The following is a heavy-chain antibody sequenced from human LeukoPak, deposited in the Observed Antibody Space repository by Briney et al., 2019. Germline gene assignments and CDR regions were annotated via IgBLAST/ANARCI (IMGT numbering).Heavy chain of an antibody. V-gene: IGHV3-9*01. J-gene: IGHJ4*02. CDR3: AKGTMVRGGHFDY. CDR1: GFTFDDYA. D-gene: IGHD3-10*01. Sequence: SLRLSCAAPGFTFDDYAMHWVRQAPGKGLEWVSGISWNSGSIGYADSVKGRFTISRDNAKNSLYLQMNSLRAEDTALYYCAKGTMVRGGHFDYWGQGTLVTVSS. CDR2: ISWNSGSI.